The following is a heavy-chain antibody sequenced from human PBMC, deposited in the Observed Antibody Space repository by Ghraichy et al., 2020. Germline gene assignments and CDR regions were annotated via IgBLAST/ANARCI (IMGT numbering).Heavy chain of an antibody. Sequence: GGSLRLSCEGSGFSFSDYSMIWVRLTPRKAMEWVSSITGISFTIFYTDSVKGRFTISRDNAKNSLYLQMNSLRAEDTAVYYCARLPWPRRAAVGDWYFDLWGRGTLVTVSS. CDR2: ITGISFTI. CDR1: GFSFSDYS. V-gene: IGHV3-48*01. J-gene: IGHJ2*01. D-gene: IGHD6-13*01. CDR3: ARLPWPRRAAVGDWYFDL.